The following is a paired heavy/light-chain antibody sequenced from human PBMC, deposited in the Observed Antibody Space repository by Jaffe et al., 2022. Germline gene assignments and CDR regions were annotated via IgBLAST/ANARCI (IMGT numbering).Heavy chain of an antibody. V-gene: IGHV3-11*01. CDR3: ARQGYRDYGEYRDAFDI. CDR1: GFTFSDYY. D-gene: IGHD4-17*01. J-gene: IGHJ3*02. Sequence: HVQVVESGGGLVKPGGSLRLSCTMSGFTFSDYYINWIRQAPGKGLEWVSHIHPTSTIIYYVDSVKGRFTISRDNAKNSLYLQMDSLRAEDTAVYYCARQGYRDYGEYRDAFDIWGQGTMVTVSS. CDR2: IHPTSTII.
Light chain of an antibody. J-gene: IGLJ2*01. CDR1: NFNIGNHY. CDR2: ENN. CDR3: VTWDNSLNVYV. V-gene: IGLV1-51*02. Sequence: QSVLTQPPSLSAAPGQRVTISCSGSNFNIGNHYISWYQQLPGTAPKLLIYENNRRPSEIPDRFSGSKSGTSATLGITGLQTGDEADYYCVTWDNSLNVYVFGGGTKLTVL.